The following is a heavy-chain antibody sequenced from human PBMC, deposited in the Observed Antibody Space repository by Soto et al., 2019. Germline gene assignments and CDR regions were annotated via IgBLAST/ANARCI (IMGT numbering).Heavy chain of an antibody. J-gene: IGHJ4*02. D-gene: IGHD2-2*01. CDR2: IYTSGST. CDR3: ARACSSNSCYDVFDY. CDR1: GGSISSYY. V-gene: IGHV4-4*07. Sequence: QVQLQESGPGLLKPSETLSLTCTVSGGSISSYYWSWIRQPAGKGLEWIGRIYTSGSTNYNPPLNSRLTMSVDTSKNQFSLKLSSVTAADTAVYYCARACSSNSCYDVFDYWGQGTLVTVSS.